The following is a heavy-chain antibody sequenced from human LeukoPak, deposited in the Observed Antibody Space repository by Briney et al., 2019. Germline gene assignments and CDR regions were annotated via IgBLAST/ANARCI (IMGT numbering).Heavy chain of an antibody. J-gene: IGHJ4*02. Sequence: GGSLRLSCAASGFTFSSYAMHWVRQAPGKGLEYVSAISSNGGSTYYANSVKGRFTISRDNSKNTLYLQMGSLRAEDMAVYYCARDHPMDDFWSGYPDYWGQGTLVTVSS. CDR1: GFTFSSYA. CDR2: ISSNGGST. CDR3: ARDHPMDDFWSGYPDY. V-gene: IGHV3-64*01. D-gene: IGHD3-3*01.